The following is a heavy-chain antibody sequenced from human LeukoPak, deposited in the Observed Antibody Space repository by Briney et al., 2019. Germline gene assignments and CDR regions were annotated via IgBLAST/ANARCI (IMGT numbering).Heavy chain of an antibody. D-gene: IGHD3-22*01. CDR2: IYHSGST. CDR1: GYSISSGYY. V-gene: IGHV4-38-2*02. CDR3: ARAPDSGMYYYDSSGYDYSDY. Sequence: SETLSLTCTVSGYSISSGYYWGWIRQPPGKGLEWIGSIYHSGSTYYNPSLKSRVTISVDTSKNQFSLKLSSVTAADTAVYYCARAPDSGMYYYDSSGYDYSDYWGQGTLVTVSS. J-gene: IGHJ4*02.